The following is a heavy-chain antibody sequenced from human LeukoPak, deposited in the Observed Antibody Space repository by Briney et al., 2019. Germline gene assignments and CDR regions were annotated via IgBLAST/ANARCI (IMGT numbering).Heavy chain of an antibody. V-gene: IGHV4-34*01. CDR3: AREIFDYYGSGSYGRGYYFDY. J-gene: IGHJ4*02. CDR2: INHSGST. D-gene: IGHD3-10*01. CDR1: GGSFSGYY. Sequence: SETLSLTCAVYGGSFSGYYWSWIRQPPGKGLEWIGEINHSGSTNYNPSLKSRVTISVDTSKNQFSLKLSSVTAADTAVYYCAREIFDYYGSGSYGRGYYFDYWGQGTLVTVSS.